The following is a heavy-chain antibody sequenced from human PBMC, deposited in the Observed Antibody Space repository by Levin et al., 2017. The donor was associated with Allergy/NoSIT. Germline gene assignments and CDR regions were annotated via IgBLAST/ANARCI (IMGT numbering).Heavy chain of an antibody. Sequence: PGGSLRLSCAASGFTFSSYGMHWVRQAPGKGLEWVAVIWYDGSNKYYADSVKGRFTISRDNSKNTLYLQMNSLRAEDTAVYYCARAPRYSYDNFYFDYWGQGTLVTVSS. V-gene: IGHV3-33*01. CDR3: ARAPRYSYDNFYFDY. D-gene: IGHD5-18*01. CDR1: GFTFSSYG. CDR2: IWYDGSNK. J-gene: IGHJ4*02.